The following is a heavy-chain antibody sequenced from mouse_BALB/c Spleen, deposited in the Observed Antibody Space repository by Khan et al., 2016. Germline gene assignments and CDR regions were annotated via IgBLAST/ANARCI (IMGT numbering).Heavy chain of an antibody. CDR2: INPSSGYT. Sequence: QVRLQQSGAELARPGASVKMSCKASGYTFTIYTMHWVKQRPGQGLEWIGYINPSSGYTNYNQKFKDKATLTADKSSSTAYMQLSSLTSEDSAVYYCARSRIMGSNYLFDYWGQGTTLTVSS. CDR3: ARSRIMGSNYLFDY. J-gene: IGHJ2*01. V-gene: IGHV1-4*01. CDR1: GYTFTIYT. D-gene: IGHD2-5*01.